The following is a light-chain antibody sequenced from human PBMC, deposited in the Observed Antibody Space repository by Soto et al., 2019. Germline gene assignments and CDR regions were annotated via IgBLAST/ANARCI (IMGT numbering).Light chain of an antibody. Sequence: QSALTQPRSVSASPGQSVTLSCTGSRSDVGVYNYVSWYQQHPGKAPKLMIYDVSKLPSGVPGRFSGSKTGITASLTISGRQAEDEADYYCCSYGGGYTPLVFGGGTKLTVL. J-gene: IGLJ2*01. CDR1: RSDVGVYNY. V-gene: IGLV2-11*01. CDR3: CSYGGGYTPLV. CDR2: DVS.